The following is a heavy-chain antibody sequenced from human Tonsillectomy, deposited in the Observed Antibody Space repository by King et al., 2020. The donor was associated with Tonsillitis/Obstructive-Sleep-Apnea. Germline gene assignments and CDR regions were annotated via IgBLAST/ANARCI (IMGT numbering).Heavy chain of an antibody. D-gene: IGHD3-10*01. Sequence: QLVQSGIEVKKPGESLRISCKGSGYSFTTYWITWVRQMPGKGLEWMGRIDPSDSYTNYSPAFQGHVTISADKSISTAYLQWSSLRASDTAMYYCARYYYYATGGYYYWGQGTLDTVSS. J-gene: IGHJ4*02. CDR3: ARYYYYATGGYYY. CDR2: IDPSDSYT. V-gene: IGHV5-10-1*03. CDR1: GYSFTTYW.